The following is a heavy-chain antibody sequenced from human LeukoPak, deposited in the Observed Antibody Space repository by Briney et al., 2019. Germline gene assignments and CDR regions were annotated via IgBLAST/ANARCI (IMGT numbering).Heavy chain of an antibody. V-gene: IGHV3-23*01. CDR1: GFTFSSYA. Sequence: GGSLRLSCAASGFTFSSYAMSWVRQASGHELEWVSAISGSGGSIYYADSVKGRFTISRDNSKNTLYLQMNSMRAEDTAVYYCAKSLGYCSGGSCYSCCDFDYWGQGTLVTVSS. CDR3: AKSLGYCSGGSCYSCCDFDY. D-gene: IGHD2-15*01. CDR2: ISGSGGSI. J-gene: IGHJ4*02.